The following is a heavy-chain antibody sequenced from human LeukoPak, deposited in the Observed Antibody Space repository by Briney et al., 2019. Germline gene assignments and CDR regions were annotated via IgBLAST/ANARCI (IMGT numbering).Heavy chain of an antibody. CDR2: IKQDGSER. CDR3: ARDNGVVHGVYYMDV. D-gene: IGHD3-3*01. CDR1: GFTFSNYW. V-gene: IGHV3-7*01. J-gene: IGHJ6*03. Sequence: GGSLRLSCAASGFTFSNYWMTWVRQAPGKGLEWVADIKQDGSERLYVNSVRGRFTISRDNAKLSLFLQMNSLRAEDTAVYYCARDNGVVHGVYYMDVWGKGTTVTVS.